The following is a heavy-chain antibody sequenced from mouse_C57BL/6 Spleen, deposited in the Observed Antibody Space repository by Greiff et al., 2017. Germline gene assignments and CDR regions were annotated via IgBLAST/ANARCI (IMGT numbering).Heavy chain of an antibody. J-gene: IGHJ1*03. CDR2: IDPSDSYT. CDR1: GYTFTSYW. CDR3: ARFGGYYDWYFDV. V-gene: IGHV1-69*01. D-gene: IGHD2-3*01. Sequence: QVQLQQPGAELVMPGASVKLSCKASGYTFTSYWMHWVKQRPGQGLEWIGEIDPSDSYTNYNQKFKGKSTLTVDKSSSTAYMQLSSLTSEDSAVYYCARFGGYYDWYFDVWGTGTTVTVSS.